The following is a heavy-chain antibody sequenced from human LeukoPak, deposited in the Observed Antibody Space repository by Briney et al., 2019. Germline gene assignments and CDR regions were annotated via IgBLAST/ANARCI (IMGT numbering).Heavy chain of an antibody. CDR1: GFTFSNYG. CDR2: IRYDGGNK. J-gene: IGHJ3*02. V-gene: IGHV3-30*02. CDR3: AKKTIVGATVDAFDI. D-gene: IGHD1-26*01. Sequence: GGSLRLSCAASGFTFSNYGMHWVRQAPGKGLEWVASIRYDGGNKYYADSVKGRFTISRDNSKNTLYLQMNSLRAEDTAVYYCAKKTIVGATVDAFDIWGQGTMVTVSS.